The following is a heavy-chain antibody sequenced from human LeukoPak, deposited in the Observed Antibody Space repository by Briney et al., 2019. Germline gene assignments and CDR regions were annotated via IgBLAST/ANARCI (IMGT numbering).Heavy chain of an antibody. V-gene: IGHV4-39*01. Sequence: SETLSLTCTVSGGSISSSSYYWGWLPQPPGKGLEWIGSIYYSGSTYCNPSLKSRVTISVDTSKNQFSLKLSSVTAADTAVYYCARHVYYGSGSYGNWFDPWGQGTLVTVSS. CDR3: ARHVYYGSGSYGNWFDP. CDR1: GGSISSSSYY. D-gene: IGHD3-10*01. J-gene: IGHJ5*02. CDR2: IYYSGST.